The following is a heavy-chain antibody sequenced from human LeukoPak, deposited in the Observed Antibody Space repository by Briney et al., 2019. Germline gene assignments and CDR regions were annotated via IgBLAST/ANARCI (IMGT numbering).Heavy chain of an antibody. Sequence: GGSLRLSCAASGLTFSSYGMHWVRQAPGKGLEWVANIRQDGDTKYYVDSVKGRFTISRDNAMNSLYLQMNSLRAEDTAIYYCARSLPYGTTWYGRSDFWGQGTLVTVSS. V-gene: IGHV3-7*03. D-gene: IGHD6-13*01. CDR3: ARSLPYGTTWYGRSDF. CDR2: IRQDGDTK. J-gene: IGHJ4*02. CDR1: GLTFSSYG.